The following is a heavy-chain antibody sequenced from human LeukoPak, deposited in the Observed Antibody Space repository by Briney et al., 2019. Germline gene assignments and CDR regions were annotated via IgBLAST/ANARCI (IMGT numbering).Heavy chain of an antibody. CDR3: AKGGVVPAAILLGFDP. J-gene: IGHJ5*02. CDR2: ISGSGGST. CDR1: GFTFSSYA. V-gene: IGHV3-23*01. D-gene: IGHD2-2*01. Sequence: QPGGSLRLSCAASGFTFSSYAMSWVRQAPGKGLEWVSAISGSGGSTYYADSVKGRFTISRDNSKNTLYLQVNSLRAEDTAVYYCAKGGVVPAAILLGFDPWGQGTLVTVSS.